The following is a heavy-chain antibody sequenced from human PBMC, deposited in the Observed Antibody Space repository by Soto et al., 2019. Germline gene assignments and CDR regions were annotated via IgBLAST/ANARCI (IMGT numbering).Heavy chain of an antibody. J-gene: IGHJ4*02. Sequence: GGSLRLSCAAPGFSFSNYAMSWVRQAPGKGLEWVSAISGSGETTYYADSVKGRFTISRDNSKNTLHLQMNSLRAEDTAVYYCAKDRDSVMVVTATFDYWGQGTQVTVSS. D-gene: IGHD2-15*01. CDR3: AKDRDSVMVVTATFDY. V-gene: IGHV3-23*01. CDR2: ISGSGETT. CDR1: GFSFSNYA.